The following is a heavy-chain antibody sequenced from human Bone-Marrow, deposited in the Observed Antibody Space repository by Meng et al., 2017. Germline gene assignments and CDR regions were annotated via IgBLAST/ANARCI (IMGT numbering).Heavy chain of an antibody. CDR1: GFTVSSNY. J-gene: IGHJ4*02. CDR2: IYSGGST. D-gene: IGHD3-22*01. CDR3: ARDYYDSSGYYKLGY. V-gene: IGHV3-53*02. Sequence: VQLVETGGGLSQPGGSLRLSCAASGFTVSSNYMSWVRQAPGKGLEWVSVIYSGGSTYYADSVKGRFTISRDNSKNTLYLQMNSLRAEDTAVYYCARDYYDSSGYYKLGYWGQGTLVTVSS.